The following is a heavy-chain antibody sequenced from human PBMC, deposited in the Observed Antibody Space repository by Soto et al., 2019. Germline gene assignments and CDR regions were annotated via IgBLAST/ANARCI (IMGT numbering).Heavy chain of an antibody. CDR3: ARGRSSTSCYKPCYYYGMDV. Sequence: SETLSLTCAVYGGSFSGYYWSWIRQPPGKGLEWIGEINHSGSTNYNPSLKSRVTISVDTSKNQFSLKLSSVTAADTAVYYCARGRSSTSCYKPCYYYGMDVWGQGTTVTVSS. CDR1: GGSFSGYY. V-gene: IGHV4-34*01. J-gene: IGHJ6*02. CDR2: INHSGST. D-gene: IGHD2-2*01.